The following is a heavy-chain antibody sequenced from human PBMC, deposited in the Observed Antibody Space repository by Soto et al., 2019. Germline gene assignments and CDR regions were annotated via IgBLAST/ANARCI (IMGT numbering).Heavy chain of an antibody. CDR1: GGTFSSYA. D-gene: IGHD5-18*01. V-gene: IGHV1-69*01. J-gene: IGHJ6*02. Sequence: QVQLVQSGAEVKKPGSSVKVSCKIAGGTFSSYAINWVRQAPGQGLEWMGGIIPISGTANYAQKLQGRVTITADGSTNTDYMELSSLRSEDTAVYYCARDPAYSYGHPPHRGMGVWGQGNTVPVSS. CDR2: IIPISGTA. CDR3: ARDPAYSYGHPPHRGMGV.